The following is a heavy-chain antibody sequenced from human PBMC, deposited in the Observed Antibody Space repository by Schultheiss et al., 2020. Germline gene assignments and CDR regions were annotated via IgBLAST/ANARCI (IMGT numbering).Heavy chain of an antibody. D-gene: IGHD3-3*01. CDR3: ARTLRSITIFGVVRDAFDI. V-gene: IGHV2-70*01. J-gene: IGHJ3*02. CDR2: IDWDDDK. Sequence: SRPTRVKPTQTLTLTCTFSGFSLSTSGMCVSWIRQPPGKALEWLALIDWDDDKYYSTSLKTRLTISKDTSKNQVVLTMTNMDPVDTATYYCARTLRSITIFGVVRDAFDIWGQGTMVTVSS. CDR1: GFSLSTSGMC.